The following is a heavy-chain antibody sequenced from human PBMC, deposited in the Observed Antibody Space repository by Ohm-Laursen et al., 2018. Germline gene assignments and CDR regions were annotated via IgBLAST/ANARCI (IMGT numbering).Heavy chain of an antibody. CDR3: TTGVEITMIVVVNY. Sequence: GSLRLSCAASGFTFSNAWMSWVRQAPGKGLEWVGRIKSKTDGGTTDYAAPVKGRFTISRDDSKNTLYLQMNSLKTEDAAVYYCTTGVEITMIVVVNYWGQGTLVTVSS. D-gene: IGHD3-22*01. J-gene: IGHJ4*02. CDR1: GFTFSNAW. CDR2: IKSKTDGGTT. V-gene: IGHV3-15*01.